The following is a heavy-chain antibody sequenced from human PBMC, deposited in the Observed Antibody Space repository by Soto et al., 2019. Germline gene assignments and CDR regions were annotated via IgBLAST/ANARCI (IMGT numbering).Heavy chain of an antibody. V-gene: IGHV4-31*03. CDR3: ARVIGSGSYSFDY. D-gene: IGHD3-10*01. Sequence: PSETLSLTCTVSGGSISSGGYYWSWIRQHPGKGLEWIGYIYYSGSTYYNPSLKSRVTISVDTSKNQFSLKLSSVTAADTAVYYCARVIGSGSYSFDYWGQGTLVTVSS. CDR2: IYYSGST. J-gene: IGHJ4*02. CDR1: GGSISSGGYY.